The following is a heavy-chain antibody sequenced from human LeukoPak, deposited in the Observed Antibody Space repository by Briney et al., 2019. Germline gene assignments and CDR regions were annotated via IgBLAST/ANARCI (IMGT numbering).Heavy chain of an antibody. CDR3: ARARPTYGSGSYVLGYYYYYMDV. D-gene: IGHD3-10*01. J-gene: IGHJ6*03. V-gene: IGHV1-18*01. CDR2: ISAYNGNT. CDR1: GYTFTSYG. Sequence: ASVKVSCKASGYTFTSYGISWVRQAPGQGLEWMGWISAYNGNTNYAQKLQGRVTTTTDTSMSTAYMELRSLRSDDTAVYYCARARPTYGSGSYVLGYYYYYMDVWGKGTTVTVSS.